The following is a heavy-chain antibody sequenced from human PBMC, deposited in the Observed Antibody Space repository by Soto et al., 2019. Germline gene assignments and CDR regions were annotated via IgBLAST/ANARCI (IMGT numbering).Heavy chain of an antibody. CDR1: GGTFSSYA. J-gene: IGHJ4*02. CDR2: IIPIFGTA. V-gene: IGHV1-69*06. D-gene: IGHD6-13*01. Sequence: GASVKVSCKASGGTFSSYAISWVRQAPGQGLEWMGGIIPIFGTANYAQKFQGRVTITADKSTSTAYMELSSLRSEDTAVYYCARAKRDSSSWYFDYWGQGTRVTVSS. CDR3: ARAKRDSSSWYFDY.